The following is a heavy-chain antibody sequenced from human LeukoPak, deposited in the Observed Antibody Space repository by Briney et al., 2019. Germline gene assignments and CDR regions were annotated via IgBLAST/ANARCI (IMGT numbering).Heavy chain of an antibody. D-gene: IGHD6-13*01. CDR1: GGSFSGYY. CDR3: ARQQQLVKENSRGFDY. V-gene: IGHV4-34*01. Sequence: SETLSLTCAVYGGSFSGYYWSWIRQPPGKGLEWIREINHSGSTNYNPSLKSRVTISVDTSKNQFSLKLSPVTAADTAVYYCARQQQLVKENSRGFDYWGQGTLVTVSS. CDR2: INHSGST. J-gene: IGHJ4*02.